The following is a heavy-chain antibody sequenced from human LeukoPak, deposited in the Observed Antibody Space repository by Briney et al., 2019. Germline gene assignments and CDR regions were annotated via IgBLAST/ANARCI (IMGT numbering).Heavy chain of an antibody. J-gene: IGHJ4*02. V-gene: IGHV3-23*01. CDR3: ANDFDH. CDR2: ISGSDDNT. Sequence: GGSLRLSCAASGFTFNNYAMSWVCQAPGKGLEWVSTISGSDDNTYYADSVRGRCTISIDISKNTLYLPKNSMRDDHTSVYYLANDFDHWGQGTLVTVSS. CDR1: GFTFNNYA.